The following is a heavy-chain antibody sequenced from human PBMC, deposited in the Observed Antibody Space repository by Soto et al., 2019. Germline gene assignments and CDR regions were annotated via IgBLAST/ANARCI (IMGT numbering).Heavy chain of an antibody. D-gene: IGHD3-22*01. CDR1: GYTFSSYG. V-gene: IGHV1-18*01. CDR3: ARGGYYDSSGSRNYHYYGMDV. J-gene: IGHJ6*02. CDR2: ISPYNDDT. Sequence: ASVKVSCKASGYTFSSYGINWVRQAPGQGLGWLGWISPYNDDTKYAQKLQGRVTMTTDTSSRTAYMALRSLRSDDTAVYFCARGGYYDSSGSRNYHYYGMDVWGQGTTVTVS.